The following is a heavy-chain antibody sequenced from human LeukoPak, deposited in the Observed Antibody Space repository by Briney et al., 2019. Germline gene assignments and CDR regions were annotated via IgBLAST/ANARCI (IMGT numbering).Heavy chain of an antibody. CDR2: IYYSGST. Sequence: PSETLSLTCTVSGGSISSYYWSWIRQPPGKGLEWIGYIYYSGSTNYNPSLKSRVTISVDTSKNQFSLKLSSVTAADTAVYYCARGAYYYYYMDVWGKGTTVTVSS. V-gene: IGHV4-59*08. CDR3: ARGAYYYYYMDV. CDR1: GGSISSYY. J-gene: IGHJ6*03.